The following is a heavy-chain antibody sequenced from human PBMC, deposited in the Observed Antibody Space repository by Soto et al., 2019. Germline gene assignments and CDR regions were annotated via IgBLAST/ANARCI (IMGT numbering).Heavy chain of an antibody. Sequence: QVQLVQSGAEVKKPGASVKVSCKTSGYSFSEYHMHWVRQAPGRGLEWIGWINTNSGGATYAEKFQGRVTMTRDTSISTAHMEVTNLKSDDTAVYYCVRLVVGVWGQGAPVTVSS. CDR1: GYSFSEYH. D-gene: IGHD2-8*02. CDR3: VRLVVGV. V-gene: IGHV1-2*02. J-gene: IGHJ4*02. CDR2: INTNSGGA.